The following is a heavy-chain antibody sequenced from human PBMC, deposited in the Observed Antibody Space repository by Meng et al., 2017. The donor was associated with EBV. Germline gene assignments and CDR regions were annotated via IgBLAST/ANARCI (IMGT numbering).Heavy chain of an antibody. V-gene: IGHV1-69*17. CDR2: ITPVFGIA. CDR3: VRDLWLRIGECV. D-gene: IGHD5-12*01. Sequence: QVQLVQSGAEVQKPGSSVKVSCKGSGDNFNHFGISWVRQAPGQGLEWMGDITPVFGIANYAESFQGRVTISADTSTRTAYMDLSSLRSDDTAVYYCVRDLWLRIGECVWGQGTLVTVSS. CDR1: GDNFNHFG. J-gene: IGHJ4*02.